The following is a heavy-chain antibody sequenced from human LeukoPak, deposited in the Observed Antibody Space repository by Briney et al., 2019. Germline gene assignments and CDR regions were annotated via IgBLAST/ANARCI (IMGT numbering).Heavy chain of an antibody. CDR3: ARESGRTPLDY. J-gene: IGHJ4*02. V-gene: IGHV1-69*04. CDR1: GGTFSSYA. Sequence: SVKVSCKASGGTFSSYAISWVRQAPGQGLEWMGRIIPILGIANYAQKFQGRVTITADKSTSTAYMELSSLRSEDTAVYYCARESGRTPLDYWGQGTLVTVSS. CDR2: IIPILGIA. D-gene: IGHD1-26*01.